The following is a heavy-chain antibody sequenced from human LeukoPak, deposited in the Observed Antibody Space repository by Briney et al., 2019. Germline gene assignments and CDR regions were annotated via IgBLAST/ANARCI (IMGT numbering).Heavy chain of an antibody. J-gene: IGHJ4*02. CDR2: ISGIGISI. CDR1: GFTFNIHA. V-gene: IGHV3-23*01. D-gene: IGHD3-22*01. Sequence: GASLRLSCAASGFTFNIHAMDWVRQAPGKGLEWVSSISGIGISIYYADSVKGRFTISRDNSKNTLYLQMNSLRAEDTAVYYCAKGDYDSSGPLETYYFDYWGQGTLVTVSS. CDR3: AKGDYDSSGPLETYYFDY.